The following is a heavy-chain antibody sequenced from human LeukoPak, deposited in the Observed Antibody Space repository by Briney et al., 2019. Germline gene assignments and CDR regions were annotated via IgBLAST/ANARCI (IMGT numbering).Heavy chain of an antibody. CDR1: GYSFATYW. Sequence: GESLKISCKGSGYSFATYWIGWVRQMPGKGLEWMGIIYPDDSDTRYSPSFQGQVTLSVDKFINTAYLEWSSLKTSDTAIYFCARRMAYNYELSTGGAFDMWGQGTMVTVSS. CDR2: IYPDDSDT. J-gene: IGHJ3*02. CDR3: ARRMAYNYELSTGGAFDM. V-gene: IGHV5-51*01. D-gene: IGHD3-9*01.